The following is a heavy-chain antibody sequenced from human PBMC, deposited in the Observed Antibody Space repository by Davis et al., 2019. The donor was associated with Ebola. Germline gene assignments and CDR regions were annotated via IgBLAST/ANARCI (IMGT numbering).Heavy chain of an antibody. CDR3: ARAPIAGAGTRWGTRWFDP. D-gene: IGHD6-13*01. Sequence: PSETLSLTCTVSGGSISSSSYYWGWIRQPPGQGLEWIGSINYSGSTYYNPSLKSRVTISVDMSKNEFSLKLRSVTAADTAVYYCARAPIAGAGTRWGTRWFDPWGQGTLVTVSS. J-gene: IGHJ5*02. CDR1: GGSISSSSYY. V-gene: IGHV4-39*07. CDR2: INYSGST.